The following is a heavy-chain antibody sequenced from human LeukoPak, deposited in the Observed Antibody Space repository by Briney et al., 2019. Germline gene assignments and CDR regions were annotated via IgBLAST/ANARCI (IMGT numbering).Heavy chain of an antibody. CDR3: AKIRRKRSGYLYCFEW. J-gene: IGHJ4*02. V-gene: IGHV3-23*01. D-gene: IGHD3-22*01. CDR1: RFTFSSYA. CDR2: ISGSGGST. Sequence: GSLRLSCAASRFTFSSYAMSWVRQAPGKGLEWVSAISGSGGSTYYADSVKGRFTISRDNSKNTLYLQMNSLRAEDTAVYYCAKIRRKRSGYLYCFEWWGKGTLVTV.